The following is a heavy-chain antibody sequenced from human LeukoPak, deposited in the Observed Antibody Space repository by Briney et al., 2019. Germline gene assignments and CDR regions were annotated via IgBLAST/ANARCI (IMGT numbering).Heavy chain of an antibody. CDR3: ARDSSEFRSLIFH. CDR2: ITPMFGTA. V-gene: IGHV1-69*13. D-gene: IGHD3-9*01. J-gene: IGHJ1*01. Sequence: SVTVSCKASGGTFSSYAINWVRQAPGQGLEWMGGITPMFGTAKYAQKFQGRVTITADESTSTAYMELSSLRSEDTAVYYCARDSSEFRSLIFHWGQGTLVTVSS. CDR1: GGTFSSYA.